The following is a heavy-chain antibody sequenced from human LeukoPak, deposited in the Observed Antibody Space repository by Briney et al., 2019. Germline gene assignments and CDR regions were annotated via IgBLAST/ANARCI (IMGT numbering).Heavy chain of an antibody. D-gene: IGHD3-22*01. CDR3: AREAGGYDSSGYYYVRPNKPVGYFDL. CDR1: GYTFTSYA. CDR2: INTNTWNP. J-gene: IGHJ2*01. Sequence: ASVKVSCKASGYTFTSYAMNWVRQAPGQGLECMGWINTNTWNPTYAQGFTGRFVFSLDPSVSTAYLQISSLKAEDTAVYYCAREAGGYDSSGYYYVRPNKPVGYFDLWGRGTLVTVSS. V-gene: IGHV7-4-1*02.